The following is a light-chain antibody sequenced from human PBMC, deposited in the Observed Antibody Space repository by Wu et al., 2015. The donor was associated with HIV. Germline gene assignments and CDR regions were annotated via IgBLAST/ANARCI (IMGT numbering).Light chain of an antibody. CDR2: KAS. J-gene: IGKJ2*01. V-gene: IGKV1-5*03. CDR1: QTINSW. CDR3: QQYSTSPYN. Sequence: DIQMTQSPSTLSASVGDRVTITCRASQTINSWLAWYQQKPGKAPKLLMFKASSLETGVPSRFSGSGSGTEFTLTISSLQPDDFATYHCQQYSTSPYNFGQGTKVEMK.